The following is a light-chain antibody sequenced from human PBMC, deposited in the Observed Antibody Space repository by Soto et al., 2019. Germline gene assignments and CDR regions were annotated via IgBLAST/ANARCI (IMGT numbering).Light chain of an antibody. Sequence: EIWMTQYPATLSVSPGERATLSCRASQSVSSDLAWYHQKNGQAPRLLIYGASTRATGIPARFSGSGSGTELTLTINSMKSEDFEVYYCQQYNNWPRTFGHGTQVDIK. CDR3: QQYNNWPRT. J-gene: IGKJ1*01. CDR2: GAS. CDR1: QSVSSD. V-gene: IGKV3-15*01.